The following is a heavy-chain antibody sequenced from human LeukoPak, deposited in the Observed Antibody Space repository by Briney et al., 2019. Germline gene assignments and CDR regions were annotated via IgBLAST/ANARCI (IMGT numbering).Heavy chain of an antibody. CDR3: ATWRGSFYDY. CDR2: IDPNSDGT. Sequence: ASVKVSCKASRYTFTAYYIHWVRQAPGQGLEWMGQIDPNSDGTKYAQKFQGRVTMTRDTSISTAYMQVSRLRSDDTAVYYCATWRGSFYDYWGQGTLVTVSS. V-gene: IGHV1-2*06. J-gene: IGHJ4*02. CDR1: RYTFTAYY. D-gene: IGHD2/OR15-2a*01.